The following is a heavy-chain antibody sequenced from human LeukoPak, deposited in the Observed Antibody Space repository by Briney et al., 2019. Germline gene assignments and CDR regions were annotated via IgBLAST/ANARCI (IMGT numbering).Heavy chain of an antibody. CDR3: ARDTSPWFRNYYYYYGMDV. D-gene: IGHD3-10*01. Sequence: GGSLRLSCSASGFTFSSNAMHWVRQAPGKGLECVSAISSNGGSTYYADSVKGRFTISRDNAKNSLYLQMNSLRAEDTAVYYCARDTSPWFRNYYYYYGMDVWGQGTTVTVSS. CDR2: ISSNGGST. CDR1: GFTFSSNA. J-gene: IGHJ6*02. V-gene: IGHV3-64*04.